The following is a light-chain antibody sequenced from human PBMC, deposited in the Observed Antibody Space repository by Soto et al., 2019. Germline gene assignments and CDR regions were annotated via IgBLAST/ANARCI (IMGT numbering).Light chain of an antibody. Sequence: QSALTQPASVSGSPGQSNTISCTGTSSDVGGYNYVSWYQQHPGKAPKLMIYDVSNRPSGVSNRFSGSKSGNTASLTISGLQAEDEADYYCCSYASSGTLVFGTGTKLTVL. V-gene: IGLV2-14*01. J-gene: IGLJ1*01. CDR2: DVS. CDR1: SSDVGGYNY. CDR3: CSYASSGTLV.